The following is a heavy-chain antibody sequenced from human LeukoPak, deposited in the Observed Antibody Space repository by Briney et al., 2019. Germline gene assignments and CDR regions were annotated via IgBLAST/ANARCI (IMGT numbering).Heavy chain of an antibody. V-gene: IGHV4-30-2*01. J-gene: IGHJ6*02. Sequence: SETLSLTCAVSGGSISSGGYSWSWIRQPPGKGLEWIGYIYHSGSTYYNPSLKSRVTISVDRSKNQFSLKLSSVTAADTAVYYCARAATAAPYYYGMDVWGQGTTVTVSS. D-gene: IGHD5-18*01. CDR2: IYHSGST. CDR1: GGSISSGGYS. CDR3: ARAATAAPYYYGMDV.